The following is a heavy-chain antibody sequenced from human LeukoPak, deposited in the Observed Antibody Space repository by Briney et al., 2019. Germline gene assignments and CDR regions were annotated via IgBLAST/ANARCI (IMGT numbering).Heavy chain of an antibody. V-gene: IGHV3-23*01. Sequence: PGGSPRLSCEASGFTFSDSAMSWVRQASGRGLEGVSLISASGGNSYYADSVKGRFTVSRDSSKNTLHLQMNSLRAEDTAVYYCARDIELSCWGQGTLVTVSS. D-gene: IGHD1-26*01. CDR3: ARDIELSC. CDR1: GFTFSDSA. CDR2: ISASGGNS. J-gene: IGHJ4*02.